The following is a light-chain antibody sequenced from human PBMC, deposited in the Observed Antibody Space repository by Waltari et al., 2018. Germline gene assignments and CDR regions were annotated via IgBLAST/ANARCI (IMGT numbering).Light chain of an antibody. CDR1: QSISIN. CDR3: QQFKDWLRT. V-gene: IGKV3-15*01. Sequence: EVVMTQSPATLSVSQGERATLPCRASQSISINMVWYQQRPGQAPRLLIYEASMRATDIPARFSGSGSGTEFTLTISSVQSEDAAVYYCQQFKDWLRTFGQGTKVEIK. J-gene: IGKJ1*01. CDR2: EAS.